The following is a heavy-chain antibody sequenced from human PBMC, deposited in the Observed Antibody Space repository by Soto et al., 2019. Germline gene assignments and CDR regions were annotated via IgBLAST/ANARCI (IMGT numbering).Heavy chain of an antibody. CDR1: EFTVNSNY. Sequence: EVQLVESGGGLVQPGGSLRLSCAASEFTVNSNYMSWVRQAPGKGLEWVSVIYSDGSTYYADSVKCRFTISRDNSKNTVYLQMNSLRAEDTAVYYCARIRDPYFYYYMDVWGKGTTVTVSS. CDR2: IYSDGST. CDR3: ARIRDPYFYYYMDV. J-gene: IGHJ6*03. V-gene: IGHV3-66*01. D-gene: IGHD3-3*02.